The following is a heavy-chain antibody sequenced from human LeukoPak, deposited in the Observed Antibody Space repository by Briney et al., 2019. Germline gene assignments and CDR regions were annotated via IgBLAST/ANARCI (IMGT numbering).Heavy chain of an antibody. Sequence: GGSLRLSCAASGFTFSSYAMTWVRQAPGKGLEWVSAISGSGGSTYYADSVKGRFTISRDNSKNTLFLQMNSLRAEDTAVYYCARELDTAMVTSTDDAFDIWGQGTMVTVSS. V-gene: IGHV3-23*01. CDR3: ARELDTAMVTSTDDAFDI. J-gene: IGHJ3*02. D-gene: IGHD5-18*01. CDR2: ISGSGGST. CDR1: GFTFSSYA.